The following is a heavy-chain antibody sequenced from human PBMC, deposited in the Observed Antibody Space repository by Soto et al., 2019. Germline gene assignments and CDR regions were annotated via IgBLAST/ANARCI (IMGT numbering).Heavy chain of an antibody. Sequence: EVQLVESGGGLIQPGGSLRLSYAASGFSVSSNYMTWVRQAPGKGLEWVSFIYSGGSTYYAEPVKGRFTISRDNSKNTLYLQMNNLRAEDTAVYYCARVPGATWGQGTLVTVSS. J-gene: IGHJ4*02. CDR2: IYSGGST. CDR1: GFSVSSNY. D-gene: IGHD3-10*01. CDR3: ARVPGAT. V-gene: IGHV3-53*01.